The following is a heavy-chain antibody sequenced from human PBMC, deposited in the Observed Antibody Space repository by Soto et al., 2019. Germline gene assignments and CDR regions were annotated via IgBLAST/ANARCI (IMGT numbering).Heavy chain of an antibody. CDR2: ISYNGET. CDR3: AKGGTSSQWFAP. Sequence: QVQLQESGPGLVKPSQTLSLTCTVSGGSISSPAHFWSWIRLHPEMGLEWIGYISYNGETNYSPSLSSRITISADTSKSQFSLKLSSVTAADTAIYYCAKGGTSSQWFAPWGQGTLVTVSS. CDR1: GGSISSPAHF. J-gene: IGHJ5*02. D-gene: IGHD2-2*01. V-gene: IGHV4-31*03.